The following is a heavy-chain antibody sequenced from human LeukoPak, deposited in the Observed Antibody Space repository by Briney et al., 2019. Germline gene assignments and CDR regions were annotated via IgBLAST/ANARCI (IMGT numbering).Heavy chain of an antibody. Sequence: GGSLRLSCATSGFPFETNAMSWVRQAPGKGLEWVATIGNTETFYADSVTGRFTISRDNSKKTLDLQMNSLRADDTAVYYCANLAYGQGRGYGSWGQGTLVTVSS. D-gene: IGHD3-3*01. J-gene: IGHJ5*02. CDR1: GFPFETNA. CDR2: IGNTET. V-gene: IGHV3-23*01. CDR3: ANLAYGQGRGYGS.